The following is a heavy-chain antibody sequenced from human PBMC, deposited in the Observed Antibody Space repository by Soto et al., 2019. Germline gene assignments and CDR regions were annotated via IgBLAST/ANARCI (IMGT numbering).Heavy chain of an antibody. J-gene: IGHJ4*02. Sequence: EVQLVESGGGLVEPGGSLRLSCAASGFTFNGAWMNWVRQGPGKGLEWVGRVKSKFDGGTIDYAAPVKGRFSISRDDSRNMVYLQMNSLSNEDTAMYYCSADLPDWGAYAFDYWGQGALVTVSS. V-gene: IGHV3-15*07. CDR3: SADLPDWGAYAFDY. D-gene: IGHD1-26*01. CDR2: VKSKFDGGTI. CDR1: GFTFNGAW.